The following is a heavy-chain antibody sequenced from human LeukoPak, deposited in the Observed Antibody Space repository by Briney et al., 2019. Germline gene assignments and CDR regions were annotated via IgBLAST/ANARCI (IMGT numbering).Heavy chain of an antibody. CDR3: ARDHCSGGSCYPRFDY. D-gene: IGHD2-15*01. J-gene: IGHJ4*02. Sequence: GASVKVSCKASGYTFTSYGFSWVRQAPRQGLEWMGWISAYNGNTRYAQNIQGRVTMTTDSSTSTTYMELSSLRSEDTAVYYCARDHCSGGSCYPRFDYWGQGTLVTVSS. CDR2: ISAYNGNT. V-gene: IGHV1-18*01. CDR1: GYTFTSYG.